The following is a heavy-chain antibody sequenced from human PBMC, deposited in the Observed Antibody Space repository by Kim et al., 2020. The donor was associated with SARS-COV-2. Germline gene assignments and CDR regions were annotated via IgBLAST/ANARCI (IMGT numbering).Heavy chain of an antibody. J-gene: IGHJ6*01. CDR2: ISSSSSYI. CDR1: GFTFSSYS. CDR3: ARDGTMVRGVISYYYGMDV. V-gene: IGHV3-21*01. Sequence: GGSLRLSCAASGFTFSSYSMNWVRQAPGKGLEWVSSISSSSSYIYYADSVKGRFTISRDNAKNSLYLQMNSLRAEDTAVYYCARDGTMVRGVISYYYGMDVWGQGTTVAVSS. D-gene: IGHD3-10*01.